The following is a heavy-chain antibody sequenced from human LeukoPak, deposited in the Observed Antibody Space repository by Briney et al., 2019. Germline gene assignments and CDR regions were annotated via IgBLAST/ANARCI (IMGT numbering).Heavy chain of an antibody. J-gene: IGHJ4*02. CDR2: ISSSSSYI. CDR3: ARARRYSGYEVIDY. D-gene: IGHD5-12*01. V-gene: IGHV3-21*01. Sequence: GGSLRLSCAASGFTFSSYSMNWVRQAPGKALEWVSSISSSSSYIYYADSVKGRFTISRDNAKNSLYLQMNSLRAEDTAVYYCARARRYSGYEVIDYWGQGTLVTVSS. CDR1: GFTFSSYS.